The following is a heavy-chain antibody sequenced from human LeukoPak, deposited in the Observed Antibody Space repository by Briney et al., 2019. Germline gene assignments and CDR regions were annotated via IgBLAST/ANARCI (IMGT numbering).Heavy chain of an antibody. V-gene: IGHV4-59*01. CDR2: IYYSGSI. CDR3: ARRPRNDILTGTPFDY. D-gene: IGHD3-9*01. J-gene: IGHJ4*02. Sequence: PSETLSLTCTVSGGSISSYYWSWIRQPPGKGLEWIGYIYYSGSINYNPSLKSRATISVDTSKNQFSLKLRSVTAADTAVYYCARRPRNDILTGTPFDYWGQGILVTVSS. CDR1: GGSISSYY.